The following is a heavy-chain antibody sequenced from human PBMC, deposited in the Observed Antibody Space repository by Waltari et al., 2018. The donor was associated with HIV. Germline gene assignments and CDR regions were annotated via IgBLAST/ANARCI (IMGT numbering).Heavy chain of an antibody. D-gene: IGHD3-3*01. CDR1: GFTFSSYW. V-gene: IGHV3-74*01. CDR3: VSLVAIFSAFDV. CDR2: IYNDGSIT. J-gene: IGHJ3*01. Sequence: EVQLVDSGGGLVQPGGSLRLSCAASGFTFSSYWMHWAGQAPGKGLVWVSGIYNDGSITRYADSVKGRFTISRDNAKNTLYLQMNSLRAEDTAVYYCVSLVAIFSAFDVWGQGTMVTVSS.